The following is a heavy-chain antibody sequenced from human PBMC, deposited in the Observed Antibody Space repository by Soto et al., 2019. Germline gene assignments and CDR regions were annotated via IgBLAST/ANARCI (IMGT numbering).Heavy chain of an antibody. J-gene: IGHJ5*02. CDR1: GFTFSSYA. V-gene: IGHV3-30-3*01. CDR3: ARDRGTDTAMVTVFKFDP. CDR2: ISYDGSNK. D-gene: IGHD5-18*01. Sequence: GGSLRLSCAASGFTFSSYAMHWVRQAPGKGLEWVAVISYDGSNKYYADSVKGRFTISRDNSKNTLYLQMNSLRAEDTAVYYCARDRGTDTAMVTVFKFDPWGQGTLVTVSS.